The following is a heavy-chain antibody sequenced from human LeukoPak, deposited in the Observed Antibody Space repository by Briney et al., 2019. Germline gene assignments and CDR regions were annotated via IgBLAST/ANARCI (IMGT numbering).Heavy chain of an antibody. D-gene: IGHD4-17*01. J-gene: IGHJ3*02. V-gene: IGHV4-59*01. CDR1: GDSISSYY. CDR3: ASPTVTDHDAFDI. CDR2: IYYSGST. Sequence: SETLSLTCTVSGDSISSYYWSWIRQPPGKGLEWIGYIYYSGSTNYNPSLKSRVTISVDTSKNQFSLKLSSVTAADTAVYYCASPTVTDHDAFDIWGQGTMVTVSS.